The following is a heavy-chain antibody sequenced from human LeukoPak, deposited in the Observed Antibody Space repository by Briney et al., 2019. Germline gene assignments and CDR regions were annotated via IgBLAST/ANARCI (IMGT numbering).Heavy chain of an antibody. CDR1: GGSISSSRYY. V-gene: IGHV4-39*07. D-gene: IGHD3-22*01. CDR2: IHYSGST. J-gene: IGHJ5*02. Sequence: SETLSLTCTVSGGSISSSRYYWGWIRQPPGKGLEWIGSIHYSGSTYYNPSLKSRVTVSVDTSKNQLSLKLSSVTAADTAVYYCARGATYYYDSSGYYLGCFDPWGQGSLVTVSS. CDR3: ARGATYYYDSSGYYLGCFDP.